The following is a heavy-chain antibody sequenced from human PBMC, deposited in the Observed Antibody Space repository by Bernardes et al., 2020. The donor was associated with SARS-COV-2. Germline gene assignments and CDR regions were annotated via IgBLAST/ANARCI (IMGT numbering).Heavy chain of an antibody. CDR2: ISYDGSNK. J-gene: IGHJ4*02. CDR1: EFTFSNYG. CDR3: AKCLTGTNCQLSD. Sequence: GGSLRLSCAASEFTFSNYGMHWVRQAPGKGLEWVAVISYDGSNKHYADSVKARFTISRDDSRNTVYLQMNSLRAEDTALYYCAKCLTGTNCQLSDWGQGTLVTVSS. D-gene: IGHD6-13*01. V-gene: IGHV3-30*18.